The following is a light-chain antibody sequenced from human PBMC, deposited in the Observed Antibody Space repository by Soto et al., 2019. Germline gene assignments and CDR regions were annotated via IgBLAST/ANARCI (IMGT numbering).Light chain of an antibody. Sequence: QSALTQPASVSGSPGQSITISWTGTSSDVGGYNYVSWYQQHPGKAPKLMIYDVSNRPSGVSNRFSGSKSGNTASLTISGLQAEDEADYYCSSYTSSLYVFGTGTKLTVL. CDR2: DVS. J-gene: IGLJ1*01. CDR3: SSYTSSLYV. V-gene: IGLV2-14*01. CDR1: SSDVGGYNY.